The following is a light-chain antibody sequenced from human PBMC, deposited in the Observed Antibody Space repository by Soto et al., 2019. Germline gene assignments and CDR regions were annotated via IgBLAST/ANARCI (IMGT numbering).Light chain of an antibody. CDR2: EGS. CDR1: SSDVGGYNL. J-gene: IGLJ3*02. Sequence: QSALTQPASVSGSPGQSITISCSGTSSDVGGYNLVSWYQQHQGKAPKLIIYEGSKRPSGISNRFSGSKSGNTASLTISGLQAEDEADYYCCSYAGSSTWVFGAGTKLTVL. V-gene: IGLV2-23*01. CDR3: CSYAGSSTWV.